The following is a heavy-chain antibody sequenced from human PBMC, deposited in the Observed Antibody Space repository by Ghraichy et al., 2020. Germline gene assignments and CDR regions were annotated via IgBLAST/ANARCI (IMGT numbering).Heavy chain of an antibody. D-gene: IGHD3-3*01. CDR3: AKDRVLRFLEWLLSEQYGMDV. CDR2: ISGSGGST. J-gene: IGHJ6*02. Sequence: GGSLRLSCAASGFTFSSYAMSWVRQAPGKGLEWVSAISGSGGSTYYADSVKGRFTISRDNSKNTLYLQMNSLRAEDTAVYYCAKDRVLRFLEWLLSEQYGMDVGGQGTTVTVSS. CDR1: GFTFSSYA. V-gene: IGHV3-23*01.